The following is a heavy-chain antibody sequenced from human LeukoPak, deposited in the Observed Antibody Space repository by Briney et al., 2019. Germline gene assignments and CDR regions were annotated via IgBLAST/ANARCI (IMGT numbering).Heavy chain of an antibody. CDR2: INHGGST. V-gene: IGHV4-34*01. D-gene: IGHD4-23*01. Sequence: SETLSLTCAVYGGSFSGYYWSWIRQPPGKGLEWIGEINHGGSTNYNPSFKSGVTISVDTSKNQFSLKLSSVTAADTDVYDCARAGKRVKLNWFDPWGQGTLVTVSS. CDR1: GGSFSGYY. J-gene: IGHJ5*02. CDR3: ARAGKRVKLNWFDP.